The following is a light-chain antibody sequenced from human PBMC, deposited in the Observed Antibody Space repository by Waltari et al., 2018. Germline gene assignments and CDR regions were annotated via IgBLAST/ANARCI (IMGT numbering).Light chain of an antibody. CDR1: SGHSSDA. J-gene: IGLJ3*02. CDR2: LNSDGSH. CDR3: QTWGTGINWV. Sequence: QLVLPQSPSASASLGASVKPTCPLSSGHSSDATPWPQQQPEKGPRYLMKLNSDGSHSKGDGIPDRFSGSSSGAERYLTISSLQSEDEADYYCQTWGTGINWVFGGGTKLTVL. V-gene: IGLV4-69*01.